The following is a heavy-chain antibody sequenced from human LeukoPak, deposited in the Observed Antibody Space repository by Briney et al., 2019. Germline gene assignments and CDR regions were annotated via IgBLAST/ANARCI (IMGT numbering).Heavy chain of an antibody. Sequence: GASVTVSCTASGYTFTSYGISWVRQAPGQGLEWMGWISAYNGNTNYAQKLQGRVTMTTDTSTSTAYMELRSLRSDDTAVYYCARDGVGSGSYYGQKTHFDYWGQGTLVTVSS. D-gene: IGHD1-26*01. CDR3: ARDGVGSGSYYGQKTHFDY. CDR1: GYTFTSYG. V-gene: IGHV1-18*01. CDR2: ISAYNGNT. J-gene: IGHJ4*02.